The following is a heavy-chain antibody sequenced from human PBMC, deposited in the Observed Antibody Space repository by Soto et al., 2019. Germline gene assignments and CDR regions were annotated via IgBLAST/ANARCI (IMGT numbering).Heavy chain of an antibody. J-gene: IGHJ6*02. V-gene: IGHV3-30*18. Sequence: GGSLRLSCAASGFTISIYGRHWVRQAPGMGLEWVAVISYDGSNKYYADCVKGRFTITRDNSKNTLYLQMNSLRAEDTAVYYCAKDLPKYCGGDCYRYYYGMDVWGQGTTVTVSS. CDR3: AKDLPKYCGGDCYRYYYGMDV. CDR1: GFTISIYG. D-gene: IGHD2-21*02. CDR2: ISYDGSNK.